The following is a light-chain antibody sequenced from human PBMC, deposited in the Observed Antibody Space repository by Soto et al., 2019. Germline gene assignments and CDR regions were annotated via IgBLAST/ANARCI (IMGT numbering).Light chain of an antibody. V-gene: IGLV1-51*01. J-gene: IGLJ1*01. CDR1: SSNIGGNS. CDR3: GSWDSSLSAYV. Sequence: VLAQPPSVSAAPGQRVTISCSGSSSNIGGNSVSWYQQLPGTAPKLLIYDDDKRPSGIPDRFSGSKSGTSATLGITGFQTGDEADYYCGSWDSSLSAYVFGTGTKVTVL. CDR2: DDD.